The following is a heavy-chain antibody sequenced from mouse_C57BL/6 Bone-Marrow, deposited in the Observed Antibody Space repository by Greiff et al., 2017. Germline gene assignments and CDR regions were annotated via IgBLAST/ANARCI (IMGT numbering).Heavy chain of an antibody. V-gene: IGHV3-6*01. CDR3: ARDYGSSPRFAY. D-gene: IGHD1-1*01. Sequence: EVQLQQSGPGLVKPSQSLSLTCSVTGYSITSGYYWNWIRQFPGNKLEWMGYISYDGSNNYNPSLKNRISITRDTSKNQFFLKLNSVTTEDPATYYCARDYGSSPRFAYWGQGTLVTVSA. CDR1: GYSITSGYY. J-gene: IGHJ3*01. CDR2: ISYDGSN.